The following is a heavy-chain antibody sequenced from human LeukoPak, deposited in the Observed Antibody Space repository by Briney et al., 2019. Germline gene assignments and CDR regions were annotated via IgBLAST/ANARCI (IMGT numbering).Heavy chain of an antibody. CDR2: INHSGST. Sequence: SETLSLTCAVYGGSFSGYYWSWIRQPPGKGLEWIGEINHSGSTNYNPSLKSRVTISVDTSKNQFSLKLSSVAAGGKAVEYWGRSLGSGSYWKRFDYWGQGTLVTVSS. J-gene: IGHJ4*02. CDR3: GRSLGSGSYWKRFDY. D-gene: IGHD3-10*01. CDR1: GGSFSGYY. V-gene: IGHV4-34*01.